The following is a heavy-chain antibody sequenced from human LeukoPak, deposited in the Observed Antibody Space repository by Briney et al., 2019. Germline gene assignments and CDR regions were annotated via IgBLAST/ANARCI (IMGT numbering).Heavy chain of an antibody. CDR1: GGSISSSSYY. D-gene: IGHD3-16*01. CDR2: IYTSGSA. V-gene: IGHV4-61*05. CDR3: ARVAAIWGSSSAYYFDY. Sequence: PSETLSLTCTVSGGSISSSSYYWGWVRQPPGKGLEWIGRIYTSGSANYNPSLKSRVTMSVDTSKNQFSLRLNSVTAADTAVYYCARVAAIWGSSSAYYFDYWGQGTLVTVSS. J-gene: IGHJ4*02.